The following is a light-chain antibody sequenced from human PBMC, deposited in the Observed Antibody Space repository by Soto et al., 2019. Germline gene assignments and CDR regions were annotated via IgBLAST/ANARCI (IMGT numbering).Light chain of an antibody. Sequence: DIVMTQSPLSLPVTPGEPASISCRSSQSLLHSNGYNYLDWYLQKPGQSPQLLIYLGSNRASGVPDRFSGSGSGTDFTLKISRVXAEDVGVYYCMQALQTPMYTFGQGTKVDIK. CDR1: QSLLHSNGYNY. V-gene: IGKV2-28*01. J-gene: IGKJ2*01. CDR2: LGS. CDR3: MQALQTPMYT.